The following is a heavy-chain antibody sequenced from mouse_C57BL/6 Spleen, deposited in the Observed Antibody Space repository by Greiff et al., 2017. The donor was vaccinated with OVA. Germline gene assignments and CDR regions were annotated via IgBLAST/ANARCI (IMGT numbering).Heavy chain of an antibody. D-gene: IGHD3-2*02. J-gene: IGHJ2*01. CDR3: ARSRRTDSSGYDY. V-gene: IGHV1-42*01. CDR1: GYSFTGYY. Sequence: DVHLVESGPELVKPGASVKISCKASGYSFTGYYMNWVKQSPEKSLEWIGEINPSTGGTTYNQKFKAKATLTVDKSSSTAYMQLKSLTSEDSAVYYCARSRRTDSSGYDYWGQGTTLTVSS. CDR2: INPSTGGT.